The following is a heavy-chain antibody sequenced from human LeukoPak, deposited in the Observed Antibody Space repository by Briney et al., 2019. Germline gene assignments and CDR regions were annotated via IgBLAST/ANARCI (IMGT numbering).Heavy chain of an antibody. CDR2: IWYDGSNQ. D-gene: IGHD6-13*01. J-gene: IGHJ4*02. CDR3: TRDSAAALDC. Sequence: GTSLRLSCAASRFTFKNYGMHWVRQAPGKGLEWVAVIWYDGSNQYYADSVQGRFTISRDNSKNTVYLQMNSLRAEDTAVYYCTRDSAAALDCWGQGTLVTVSS. CDR1: RFTFKNYG. V-gene: IGHV3-33*01.